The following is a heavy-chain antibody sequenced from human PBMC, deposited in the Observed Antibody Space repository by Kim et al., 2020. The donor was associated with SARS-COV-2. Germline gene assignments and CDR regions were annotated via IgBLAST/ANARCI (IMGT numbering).Heavy chain of an antibody. Sequence: GGSLRLSCAASGFTFSSYAMHWVRQAPGKGLEWVAVISYDGSNKYYADSVKGRFTISRDNSKNTLYMQMNSLRAEDTAVYYCARDSGVEMAAADYWGQGTLVTVSS. D-gene: IGHD2-15*01. CDR2: ISYDGSNK. J-gene: IGHJ4*02. V-gene: IGHV3-30-3*01. CDR3: ARDSGVEMAAADY. CDR1: GFTFSSYA.